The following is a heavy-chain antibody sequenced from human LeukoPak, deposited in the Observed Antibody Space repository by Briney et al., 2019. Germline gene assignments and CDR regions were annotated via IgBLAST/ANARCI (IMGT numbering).Heavy chain of an antibody. D-gene: IGHD2-15*01. J-gene: IGHJ4*02. CDR3: AQGLEGFGGYCSGGSCYFSY. CDR1: GFTFSSYW. V-gene: IGHV3-7*01. CDR2: IKQDGSEK. Sequence: GGSLRLSCAASGFTFSSYWMSWVRQAPGKGLEWVANIKQDGSEKYYVDSVKGRFTISRDNAKNSLYLQVNSLRAEDTAVYYCAQGLEGFGGYCSGGSCYFSYWGQGTLVTVSS.